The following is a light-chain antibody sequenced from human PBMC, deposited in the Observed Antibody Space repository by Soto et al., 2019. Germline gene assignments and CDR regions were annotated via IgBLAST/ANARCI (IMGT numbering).Light chain of an antibody. Sequence: LTQPASLSGSPGQSITISCTGTSSDVGSYNLVSWYQQHPGKAPKLMIYEVSKRPSGVSNRFSGSKSGNTASLTISGLQAEDEADYYCCSYAGSSTYVFGTGTKVTVL. CDR2: EVS. CDR3: CSYAGSSTYV. J-gene: IGLJ1*01. CDR1: SSDVGSYNL. V-gene: IGLV2-23*02.